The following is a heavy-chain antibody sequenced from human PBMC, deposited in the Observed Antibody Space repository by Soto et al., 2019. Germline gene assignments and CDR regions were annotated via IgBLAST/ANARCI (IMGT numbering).Heavy chain of an antibody. CDR2: ISGSGGST. D-gene: IGHD2-8*02. Sequence: GGSLRLSCAASGFTFSSYAMSWVRQAPGKGLEWVSAISGSGGSTYYADSVKGRFTISRDNSKNTLYLQMNSLGAEDTAVYYCARGTDLRYCTASSCPGLDVWGQGTTVTVSS. CDR1: GFTFSSYA. J-gene: IGHJ6*02. V-gene: IGHV3-23*01. CDR3: ARGTDLRYCTASSCPGLDV.